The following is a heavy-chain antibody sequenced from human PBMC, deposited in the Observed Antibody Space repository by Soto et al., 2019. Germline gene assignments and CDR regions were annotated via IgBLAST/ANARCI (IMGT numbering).Heavy chain of an antibody. CDR3: ARRILPVAGSPLFHY. CDR1: GGTFSSYA. J-gene: IGHJ4*01. Sequence: SVKVSCKASGGTFSSYAISWVRQAPGQGLEWMGGIIPIFGTANYAQKFQGRVTITADESTSTAYMELSSLRSEDTAVYYCARRILPVAGSPLFHYWGHGTLGTVSS. CDR2: IIPIFGTA. V-gene: IGHV1-69*13. D-gene: IGHD6-19*01.